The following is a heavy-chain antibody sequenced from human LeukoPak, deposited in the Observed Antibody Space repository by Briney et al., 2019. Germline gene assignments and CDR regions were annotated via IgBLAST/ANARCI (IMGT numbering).Heavy chain of an antibody. J-gene: IGHJ4*02. CDR1: GFTFSNYW. CDR3: ARAYADY. Sequence: GGSLRLSCAASGFTFSNYWMSWVRQAPGKGLEWVANIKQDGSEKYYVDFVKGRFTISRDNVKNSLYLQMNSLRAEDTAVYYCARAYADYWGQGTLVTLSS. V-gene: IGHV3-7*03. CDR2: IKQDGSEK.